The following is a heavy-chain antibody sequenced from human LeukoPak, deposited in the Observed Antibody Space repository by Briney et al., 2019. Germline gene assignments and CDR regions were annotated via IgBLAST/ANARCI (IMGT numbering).Heavy chain of an antibody. CDR3: ARGGLFCSSTSCYVSGKIDS. Sequence: SVKVSCKASGGTFSSYAISWVRQAPGQGLEWMGGIIPIFGTANYAQKFQGRVTITADESTSTAYMELSSLRSEDTAVYYCARGGLFCSSTSCYVSGKIDSGGQEPLAPVS. CDR2: IIPIFGTA. J-gene: IGHJ4*02. CDR1: GGTFSSYA. D-gene: IGHD2-2*01. V-gene: IGHV1-69*13.